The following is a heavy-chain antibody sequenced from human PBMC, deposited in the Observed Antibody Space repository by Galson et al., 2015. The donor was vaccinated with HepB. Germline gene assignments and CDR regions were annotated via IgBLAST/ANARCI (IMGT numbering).Heavy chain of an antibody. CDR1: GFTFSSYS. CDR2: ISSSSSTI. J-gene: IGHJ4*02. CDR3: ARDRCSGGSCYFDY. D-gene: IGHD2-15*01. Sequence: SLRLSCAASGFTFSSYSMNWVRQAPGKGLEWVSYISSSSSTIYYADSVKGRFTISRDNAKNSLYLQMNSLRAEDTAVYYCARDRCSGGSCYFDYWGQGTLVTVSS. V-gene: IGHV3-48*04.